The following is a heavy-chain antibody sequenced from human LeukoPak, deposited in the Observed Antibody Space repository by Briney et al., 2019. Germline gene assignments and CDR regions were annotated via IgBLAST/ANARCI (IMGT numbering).Heavy chain of an antibody. D-gene: IGHD6-19*01. CDR1: GFTFSSYA. V-gene: IGHV3-30-3*02. J-gene: IGHJ1*01. CDR2: ISYDGSNK. CDR3: AKKVSGWSENFQH. Sequence: PGGSLRLSCAASGFTFSSYAMHWVRQAPGKGLEWVAVISYDGSNKYYADSVKGRFTISRDNSKNTLYLQMNSLRAEDTAVYYCAKKVSGWSENFQHWGQGTLVTVSS.